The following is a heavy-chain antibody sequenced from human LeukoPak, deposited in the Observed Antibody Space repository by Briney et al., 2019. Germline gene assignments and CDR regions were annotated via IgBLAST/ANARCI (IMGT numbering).Heavy chain of an antibody. CDR1: GGSFSGYY. CDR3: ARIGCTVYGERRYYYYMDV. D-gene: IGHD2-8*01. CDR2: INHSGST. V-gene: IGHV4-34*01. J-gene: IGHJ6*03. Sequence: PSETLSLTCAVYGGSFSGYYWSWIRQPPGKGLEWIGEINHSGSTNYNPSLKSRVTISVDTSKNQFSLKLSSVTAADTAVYYCARIGCTVYGERRYYYYMDVWGKGTTVTVSS.